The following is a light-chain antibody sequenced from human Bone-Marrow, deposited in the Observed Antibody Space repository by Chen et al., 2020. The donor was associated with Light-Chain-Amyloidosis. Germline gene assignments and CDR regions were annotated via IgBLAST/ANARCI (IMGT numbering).Light chain of an antibody. CDR3: SSYTITNTLV. Sequence: SALTQPASVSGSPGQSITISCTRSSSDFGGDNHVSWYQQHPDKAPKLMIYEVTNRPSWVPDRFSGSKSDNTASLTISGLQTEDEADYFCSSYTITNTLVFGSGTRVTVL. V-gene: IGLV2-14*01. CDR1: SSDFGGDNH. J-gene: IGLJ1*01. CDR2: EVT.